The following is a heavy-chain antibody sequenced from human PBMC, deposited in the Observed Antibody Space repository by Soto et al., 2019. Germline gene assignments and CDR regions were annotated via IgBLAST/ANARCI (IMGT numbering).Heavy chain of an antibody. Sequence: GSLRLSCAASGXTFSSYGMHWVRQVPGKGLLLVSRIDEYGSTINYADSVKGRFTISRDNARNTLYVEMNSLRAEDTALYYCTRDIGGKGEYWGPGTLGTVS. CDR1: GXTFSSYG. CDR2: IDEYGSTI. J-gene: IGHJ4*02. D-gene: IGHD3-16*01. CDR3: TRDIGGKGEY. V-gene: IGHV3-74*01.